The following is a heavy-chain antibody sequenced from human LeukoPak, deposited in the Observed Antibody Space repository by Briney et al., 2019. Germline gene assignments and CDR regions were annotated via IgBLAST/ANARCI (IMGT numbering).Heavy chain of an antibody. CDR3: ARHGGVVTFGGVIVLYYFDY. CDR1: GYSISSGYY. Sequence: SETLSLTCAVSGYSISSGYYWGWIRQPPGKGLEWIGSIYHSGSTYYNPSLKSRVTISVDTSKNQFSLKLSSVTAADTDVYYCARHGGVVTFGGVIVLYYFDYWGQGTLVTVSS. J-gene: IGHJ4*02. V-gene: IGHV4-38-2*01. D-gene: IGHD3-16*02. CDR2: IYHSGST.